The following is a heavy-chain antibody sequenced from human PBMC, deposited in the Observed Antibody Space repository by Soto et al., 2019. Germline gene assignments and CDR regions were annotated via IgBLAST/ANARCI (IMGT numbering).Heavy chain of an antibody. V-gene: IGHV1-18*01. CDR1: GSTFTSYG. CDR3: ARDGYGFLEGFAARRQGIRWCGP. CDR2: ISAYNGHT. J-gene: IGHJ5*02. Sequence: GAPEEASSKASGSTFTSYGITWVRQAPGQGLEWMGWISAYNGHTNYAQMLQGRVTMTTDPSTRRAYMSRRSLRSYDTDVYICARDGYGFLEGFAARRQGIRWCGPCRRGTL. D-gene: IGHD3-3*01.